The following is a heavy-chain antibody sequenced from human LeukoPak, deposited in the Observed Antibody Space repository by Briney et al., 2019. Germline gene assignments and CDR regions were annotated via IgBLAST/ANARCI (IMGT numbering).Heavy chain of an antibody. CDR1: GFRISKSW. D-gene: IGHD2-2*02. J-gene: IGHJ4*02. Sequence: GGSLRLSCEASGFRISKSWMTWVRQSPGRGLEWVACISENGSEEKYLDSVRGRFTISRDNAKNSLYLQMNSLRAEDTAVYYCASDRYPSPYAPDYWGQGTLVTVSS. V-gene: IGHV3-7*01. CDR2: ISENGSEE. CDR3: ASDRYPSPYAPDY.